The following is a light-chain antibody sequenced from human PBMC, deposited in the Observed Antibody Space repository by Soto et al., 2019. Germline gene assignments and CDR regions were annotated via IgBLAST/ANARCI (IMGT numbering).Light chain of an antibody. Sequence: QTVVTQEPSLTVYPGGTVTLTCASSTGTVTSGHYPNWLQQKPGQAPRALIYSTDTRHSWTPARFSGSLLGGKAALTLSGVQPEYEADYYCLLYYGGAVVFGGGTKLTVL. CDR2: STD. CDR3: LLYYGGAVV. J-gene: IGLJ2*01. CDR1: TGTVTSGHY. V-gene: IGLV7-43*01.